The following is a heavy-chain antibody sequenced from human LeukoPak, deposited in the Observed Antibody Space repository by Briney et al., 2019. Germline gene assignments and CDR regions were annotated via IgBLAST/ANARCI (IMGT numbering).Heavy chain of an antibody. CDR2: INPNSGGT. CDR3: ARGGVIAAAENWFDP. J-gene: IGHJ5*02. Sequence: ASVKVSCKASGYTFTGYYMHWVRQAPGQGLEWMGWINPNSGGTNYAQKFQGRVAMTRDTSTSTAYMGLSRLRSDDTAVYYCARGGVIAAAENWFDPWGQGTLVTVTS. D-gene: IGHD6-13*01. V-gene: IGHV1-2*02. CDR1: GYTFTGYY.